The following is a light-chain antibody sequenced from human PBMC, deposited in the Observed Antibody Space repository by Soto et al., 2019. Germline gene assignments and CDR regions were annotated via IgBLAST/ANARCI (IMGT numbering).Light chain of an antibody. J-gene: IGLJ1*01. V-gene: IGLV2-14*01. CDR3: SSYTTSSTYV. Sequence: QSVLTQPASVSGSPGQSITISCTGTSSDVGGYNYVSWYQQHPGKAPTLMISDVSNRPSGVSNRFSGSKSGNTASLTISGLQNEDEADYYCSSYTTSSTYVFGTGTKLTVL. CDR2: DVS. CDR1: SSDVGGYNY.